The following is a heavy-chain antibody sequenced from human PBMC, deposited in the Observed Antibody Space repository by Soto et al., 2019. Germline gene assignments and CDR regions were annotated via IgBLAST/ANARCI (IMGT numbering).Heavy chain of an antibody. D-gene: IGHD3-22*01. V-gene: IGHV3-30-3*01. Sequence: PGGSLRLSCAASGFTFISYAMHWVRQAPGKGLEWVAVISYDGSNKYYADSVKGRFTISRDNSKNTLYLQMNSLRAEDTAVYYCARDERYYDSSGYFIVWGQGTLVTVSS. CDR3: ARDERYYDSSGYFIV. J-gene: IGHJ4*02. CDR1: GFTFISYA. CDR2: ISYDGSNK.